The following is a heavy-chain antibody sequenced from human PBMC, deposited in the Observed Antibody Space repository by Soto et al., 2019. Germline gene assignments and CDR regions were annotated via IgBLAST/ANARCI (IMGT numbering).Heavy chain of an antibody. D-gene: IGHD2-2*01. CDR2: IYHSGST. CDR1: GGSITSSNW. Sequence: LSLTCAVSGGSITSSNWSSRVRQPPGKGLEWVGEIYHSGSTNYNPSLKSRVTISVDNSNNQFSLQPPSVTAAATAAYYCPRRNTVVVPAAIHLYYYGIDVWGQGTTVTVSS. CDR3: PRRNTVVVPAAIHLYYYGIDV. J-gene: IGHJ6*02. V-gene: IGHV4-4*02.